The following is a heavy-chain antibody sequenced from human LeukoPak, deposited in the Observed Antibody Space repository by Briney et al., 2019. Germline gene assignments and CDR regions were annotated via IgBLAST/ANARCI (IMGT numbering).Heavy chain of an antibody. V-gene: IGHV3-74*01. D-gene: IGHD5-24*01. J-gene: IGHJ4*02. CDR3: AKSRTQLKAQANLRFDY. Sequence: GGSLKLSCAASGFTFSSYWMHWVRQAPGKGLVWVSRINGDGSSTAYADSVKGRFTISRDNAKNTLYLQMNSLRAEDTAVYYCAKSRTQLKAQANLRFDYWGQGTLVTVSS. CDR2: INGDGSST. CDR1: GFTFSSYW.